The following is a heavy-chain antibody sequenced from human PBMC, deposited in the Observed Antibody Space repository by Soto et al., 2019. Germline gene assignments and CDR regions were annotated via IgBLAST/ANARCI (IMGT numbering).Heavy chain of an antibody. CDR2: ISAYNGNT. CDR1: GYTFTSYG. J-gene: IGHJ6*02. Sequence: TSVQVSCKASGYTFTSYGISWVRQAPGQGLEWMGWISAYNGNTNYAQKLQGRVTMTTDTSTSTAYMELRSLRSDDTAVYYFAVGPAAPPYHSYYRMDGWGQGTMVTVPS. CDR3: AVGPAAPPYHSYYRMDG. V-gene: IGHV1-18*01. D-gene: IGHD2-2*01.